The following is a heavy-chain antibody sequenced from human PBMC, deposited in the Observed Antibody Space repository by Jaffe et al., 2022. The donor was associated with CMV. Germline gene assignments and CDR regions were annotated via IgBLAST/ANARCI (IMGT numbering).Heavy chain of an antibody. CDR1: GFTFSSYA. V-gene: IGHV3-23*01. J-gene: IGHJ4*02. CDR2: ISGSGGST. CDR3: AKDHVGGYDFWSGYYY. D-gene: IGHD3-3*01. Sequence: EVQLLESGGGLVQPGGSLRLSCAASGFTFSSYAMSWVRQAPGKGLEWVSAISGSGGSTYYADSVKGRFTISRDNSKNTLYLQMNSLRAEDTAVYYCAKDHVGGYDFWSGYYYWGQGTLVTVSS.